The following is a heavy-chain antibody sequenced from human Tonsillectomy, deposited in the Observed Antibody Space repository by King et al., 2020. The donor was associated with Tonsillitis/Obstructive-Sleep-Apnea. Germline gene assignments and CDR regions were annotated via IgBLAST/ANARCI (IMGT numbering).Heavy chain of an antibody. J-gene: IGHJ4*02. D-gene: IGHD5-12*01. CDR3: AKDMGAYSGYDSAPDY. CDR1: GFTFDDYT. Sequence: VQLVESGGVVVQPGGSLRLSCAASGFTFDDYTMHWVRQVPGKGLEWVSLISWDGGSTYYADSVKGRFTISRDNSKNSLYLQMNSLRTEETALYYCAKDMGAYSGYDSAPDYWGQGTLVTVSS. CDR2: ISWDGGST. V-gene: IGHV3-43*01.